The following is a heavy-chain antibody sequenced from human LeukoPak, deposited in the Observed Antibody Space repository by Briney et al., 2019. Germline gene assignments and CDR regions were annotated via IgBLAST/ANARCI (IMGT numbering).Heavy chain of an antibody. CDR3: AREGGPYRPLDY. Sequence: SETLSLTCTVSPDSTTSNFWSWVRQPPGKGLEWIGEIHRSGSANYNPSLQSRVTISIDRSKNQIALELSSVTAADTAVYYCAREGGPYRPLDYSGQGTLVTVAS. V-gene: IGHV4-4*02. J-gene: IGHJ4*02. CDR2: IHRSGSA. CDR1: PDSTTSNF.